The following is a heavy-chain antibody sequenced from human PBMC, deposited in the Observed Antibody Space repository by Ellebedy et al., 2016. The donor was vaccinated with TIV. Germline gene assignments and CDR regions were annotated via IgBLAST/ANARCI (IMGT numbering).Heavy chain of an antibody. CDR3: ATDGSYGDYLSPQHAFTI. V-gene: IGHV3-7*01. CDR2: INQDGSDE. D-gene: IGHD4-17*01. J-gene: IGHJ3*02. Sequence: GESLKISCGASGFSFRSYWMTWVRQAPGKGLEWVANINQDGSDEYYVDSVKGRFTIARDNAKNSLYLQMSSLGVEDTAVYYCATDGSYGDYLSPQHAFTIWGQGTMVTVSS. CDR1: GFSFRSYW.